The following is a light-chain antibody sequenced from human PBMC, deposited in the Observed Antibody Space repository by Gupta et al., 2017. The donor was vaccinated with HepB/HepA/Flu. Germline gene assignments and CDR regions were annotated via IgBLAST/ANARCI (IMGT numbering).Light chain of an antibody. V-gene: IGKV3-11*01. CDR2: DAS. J-gene: IGKJ2*01. CDR1: QRISRY. CDR3: QQRGAWPRT. Sequence: EIVLTQSPGTLALSPGERATLSCRASQRISRYLAWYQQKAGQAPRLLISDASNRASGVPGRFSGSGSGTDFTLTISRLEPEDFAIYFCQQRGAWPRTFGQGTKLEIK.